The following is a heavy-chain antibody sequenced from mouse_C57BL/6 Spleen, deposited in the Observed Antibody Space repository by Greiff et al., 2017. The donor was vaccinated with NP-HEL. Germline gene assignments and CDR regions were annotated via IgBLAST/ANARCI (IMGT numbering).Heavy chain of an antibody. J-gene: IGHJ4*01. D-gene: IGHD1-2*01. CDR3: ARGYHEGAMDY. V-gene: IGHV8-12*01. CDR1: GFSLSTSGMG. CDR2: IYWDDDK. Sequence: QVTLKESGPGILQSSQTLSLTCSFSGFSLSTSGMGVSWIRQPSGKGLEWLATIYWDDDKRYNPSLKSRLTISKDTSRNQVFLKITSVDTADTATYYCARGYHEGAMDYWGQGTSVTVSS.